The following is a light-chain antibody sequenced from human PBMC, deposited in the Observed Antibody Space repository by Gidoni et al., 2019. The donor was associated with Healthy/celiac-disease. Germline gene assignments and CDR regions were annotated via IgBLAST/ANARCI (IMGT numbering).Light chain of an antibody. CDR2: DAS. J-gene: IGKJ4*01. V-gene: IGKV3-11*01. CDR1: QSVSSY. Sequence: EIVLTQSPATLSLSPGERATLSCRASQSVSSYLAWYQQKPGQAPRLLIYDASNRAPGIPARVSGSGSGTDFTLTISSLEPEDFAVYYCQQRSNWPSFXGXTKVEIK. CDR3: QQRSNWPS.